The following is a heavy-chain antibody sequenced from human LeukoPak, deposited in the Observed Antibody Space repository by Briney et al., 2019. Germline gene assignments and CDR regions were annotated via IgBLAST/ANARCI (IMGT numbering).Heavy chain of an antibody. Sequence: ASVKVSCKASGYTFTGYYMHWVRQAPGQGLEWMGWINPNSGGTNYAQKFQGRVTMTRDTSISTAYMEPSRLRSDDTAVYYCARVRGPKTTTVTPNGAFDIWGQGTMVTVSS. J-gene: IGHJ3*02. CDR1: GYTFTGYY. V-gene: IGHV1-2*02. D-gene: IGHD4-17*01. CDR2: INPNSGGT. CDR3: ARVRGPKTTTVTPNGAFDI.